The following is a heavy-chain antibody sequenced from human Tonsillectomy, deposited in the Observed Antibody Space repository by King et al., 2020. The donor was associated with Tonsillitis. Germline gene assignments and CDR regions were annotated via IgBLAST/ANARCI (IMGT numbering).Heavy chain of an antibody. D-gene: IGHD6-13*01. Sequence: VQLVESGAEVKKPGESLKISCKGSGYSFTTYWIAWVRQMPGKGLEWMGIIYPSDSDTKYSPSFQGQVTISADKSISTAYLQWSSLKASDTAMYYCAIHGDAQQLFPPFDYWGQGTLVTVSS. CDR2: IYPSDSDT. CDR1: GYSFTTYW. V-gene: IGHV5-51*01. CDR3: AIHGDAQQLFPPFDY. J-gene: IGHJ4*02.